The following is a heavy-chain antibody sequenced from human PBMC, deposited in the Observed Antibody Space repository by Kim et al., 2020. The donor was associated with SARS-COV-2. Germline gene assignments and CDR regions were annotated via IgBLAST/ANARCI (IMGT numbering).Heavy chain of an antibody. D-gene: IGHD3-10*01. CDR1: GYTFTSYA. CDR3: ARDGSGWAPDYYSYYMDV. J-gene: IGHJ6*03. CDR2: INTNTGNP. V-gene: IGHV7-4-1*02. Sequence: ASVKVSCKASGYTFTSYAMNWVRQAPGQGLEWMGWINTNTGNPTYSQGFTGRFVFSLDTSVSTAYLQLSSLKAEDTAVYYCARDGSGWAPDYYSYYMDVWGKGTTVTVSS.